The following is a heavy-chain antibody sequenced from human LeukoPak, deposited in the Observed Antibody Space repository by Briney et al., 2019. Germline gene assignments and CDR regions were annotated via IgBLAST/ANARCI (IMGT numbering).Heavy chain of an antibody. CDR2: ISGNDGNT. CDR1: GYTFTSYG. J-gene: IGHJ5*02. V-gene: IGHV1-18*01. Sequence: ASVKVSCKASGYTFTSYGISWVRQAPGQGLEWMAWISGNDGNTKYAQKFRGRVTMTTDTSTNTAYMELRSLRSDDTAVYYCARDLVGNSPLQPLRGNWCDLWGQGTLVTVSS. D-gene: IGHD1-26*01. CDR3: ARDLVGNSPLQPLRGNWCDL.